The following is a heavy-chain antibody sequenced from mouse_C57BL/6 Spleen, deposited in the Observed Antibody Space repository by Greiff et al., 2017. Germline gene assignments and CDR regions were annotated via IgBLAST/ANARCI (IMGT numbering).Heavy chain of an antibody. J-gene: IGHJ4*01. D-gene: IGHD2-1*01. Sequence: QVQLQQPGAELVKPGASVKLSCKASGYTFTSYWMQWVKQRPGQGLEWIGEIDPSDSYTNNNQKFKGKATLTVDTSSSTAYMQLRSLTSVDSAVYYCAVIYYGNYAYAMDYWGQGTSVTVSS. CDR2: IDPSDSYT. V-gene: IGHV1-50*01. CDR1: GYTFTSYW. CDR3: AVIYYGNYAYAMDY.